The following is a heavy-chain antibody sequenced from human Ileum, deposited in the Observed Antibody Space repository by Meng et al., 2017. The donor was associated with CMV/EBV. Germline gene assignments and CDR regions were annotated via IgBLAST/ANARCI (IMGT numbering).Heavy chain of an antibody. D-gene: IGHD2-2*01. CDR2: IHYTETT. J-gene: IGHJ4*02. CDR3: AADISTAWFYY. CDR1: GDSISSGRHF. Sequence: QVQLRESGPGLVTPSDTLSLTCPGSGDSISSGRHFWGWIRQAPGKGLEWIATIHYTETTHYNPSLKSRITISVDTSKNQISLKVNSVTAADTAMYYCAADISTAWFYYWGQGTLVTVSS. V-gene: IGHV4-39*07.